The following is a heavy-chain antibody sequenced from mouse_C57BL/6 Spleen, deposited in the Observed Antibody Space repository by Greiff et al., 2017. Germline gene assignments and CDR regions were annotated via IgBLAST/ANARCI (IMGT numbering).Heavy chain of an antibody. J-gene: IGHJ2*01. D-gene: IGHD1-1*01. CDR1: GFTFSSYG. Sequence: EVQLVESGGDLVKPGGSLKLSCAASGFTFSSYGMSWVRQTPDKRLEWVATISSGGSYTYYPDSVKGRFTISRDNAKNTLYLQMSSLKSEDTAMYYCERQGATVVATFDDWGQGTTLTVSS. V-gene: IGHV5-6*01. CDR3: ERQGATVVATFDD. CDR2: ISSGGSYT.